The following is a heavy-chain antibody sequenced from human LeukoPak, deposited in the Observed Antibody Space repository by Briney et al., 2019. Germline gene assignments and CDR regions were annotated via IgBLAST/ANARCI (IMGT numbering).Heavy chain of an antibody. CDR1: GGSISSSSYY. J-gene: IGHJ3*02. CDR3: ARGRPRYSSSWSAFDI. V-gene: IGHV4-39*07. CDR2: IYYSGST. Sequence: SETLSLTCTVSGGSISSSSYYWGWIRQPPGKGLEWIGSIYYSGSTYYNPSLKSRVTISVDTSKNQFSLKLSSVTAADTAVYYCARGRPRYSSSWSAFDIWGQGTMVTVSS. D-gene: IGHD6-13*01.